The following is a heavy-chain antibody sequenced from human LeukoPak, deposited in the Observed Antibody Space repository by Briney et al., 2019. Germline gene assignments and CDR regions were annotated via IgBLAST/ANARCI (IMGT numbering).Heavy chain of an antibody. CDR2: IIPIFGTA. Sequence: ASVTVSCKASGGTFSSYAISWVRQAPGQGLEWMGGIIPIFGTANYAQKFQGRVTITADESTSTAYMELSSLRSEDTAVYYCATRSARGTGYYPFDYWGQGTLVTVSS. J-gene: IGHJ4*02. CDR3: ATRSARGTGYYPFDY. CDR1: GGTFSSYA. V-gene: IGHV1-69*13. D-gene: IGHD3/OR15-3a*01.